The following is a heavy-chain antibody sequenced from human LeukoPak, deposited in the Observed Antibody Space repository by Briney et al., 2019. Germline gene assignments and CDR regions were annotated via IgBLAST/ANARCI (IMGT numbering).Heavy chain of an antibody. CDR2: ISGNGGVI. J-gene: IGHJ4*02. CDR3: ARDPRTVRI. CDR1: GFTFSDNY. Sequence: SGGSLSLSCAASGFTFSDNYMTWVRQAPGKGLEWLSYISGNGGVIQYADSVKGRFTISRDNAKNLLYLQMDSLRVEDTAIYYCARDPRTVRIWGQGTLVTVSS. D-gene: IGHD1-1*01. V-gene: IGHV3-11*04.